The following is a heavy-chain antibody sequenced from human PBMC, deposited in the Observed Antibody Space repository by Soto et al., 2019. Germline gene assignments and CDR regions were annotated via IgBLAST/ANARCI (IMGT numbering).Heavy chain of an antibody. CDR3: ARYYYDSSGSNAFDI. Sequence: QVQLQASGPGLVKPSQTLSLTCTVSGGSISSGGYYWSWIRQHPGTGLEWIGYIYYSGSTYYNPSLKSPVTRSVDTSKNQFSLKLSSVTGADTDVYYCARYYYDSSGSNAFDIWGQGTMVTVSS. CDR1: GGSISSGGYY. J-gene: IGHJ3*02. V-gene: IGHV4-31*01. CDR2: IYYSGST. D-gene: IGHD3-22*01.